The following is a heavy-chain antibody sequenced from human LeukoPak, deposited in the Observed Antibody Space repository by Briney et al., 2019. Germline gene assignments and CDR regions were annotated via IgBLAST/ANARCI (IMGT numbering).Heavy chain of an antibody. CDR3: ASSVFGSIVGYYYYYMDV. CDR2: IIPIFGTA. CDR1: GGTFSSYA. Sequence: RASVKVSCKASGGTFSSYAISWVRQAPGQGLEWMGGIIPIFGTANYAQKFQGRVTITTDESTSTAYMELSSLRSEDTAVYYCASSVFGSIVGYYYYYMDVWGRGTTVTVSS. V-gene: IGHV1-69*05. D-gene: IGHD2-21*01. J-gene: IGHJ6*03.